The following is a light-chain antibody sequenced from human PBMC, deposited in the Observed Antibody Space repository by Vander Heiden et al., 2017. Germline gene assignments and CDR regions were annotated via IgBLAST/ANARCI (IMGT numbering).Light chain of an antibody. V-gene: IGKV1-5*03. CDR2: KAS. CDR3: HQYNSYPT. Sequence: DIQMTQAPSTLSASVGDRVTITCRASQSSSSWLAWYQQKPGKAPKLLIYKASSLESGVPSRFSGSGSGTEFTLTISSLQPDDFAPYYCHQYNSYPTFGGGTKVEIK. J-gene: IGKJ4*01. CDR1: QSSSSW.